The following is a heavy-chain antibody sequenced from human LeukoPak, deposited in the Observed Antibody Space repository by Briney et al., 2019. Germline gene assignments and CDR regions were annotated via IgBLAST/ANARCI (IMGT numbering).Heavy chain of an antibody. CDR3: ARVGGSGSYYDPLGMDV. D-gene: IGHD3-10*01. CDR2: IYYSGST. CDR1: GGSISSYY. J-gene: IGHJ6*02. V-gene: IGHV4-59*01. Sequence: SETLSLTCTVSGGSISSYYWSWIRQPPGKGLEWIGYIYYSGSTNYNPSLKGRVTISVDTSKNQFSLKLSSVTAADTAVYYCARVGGSGSYYDPLGMDVWGQGTTVTVSS.